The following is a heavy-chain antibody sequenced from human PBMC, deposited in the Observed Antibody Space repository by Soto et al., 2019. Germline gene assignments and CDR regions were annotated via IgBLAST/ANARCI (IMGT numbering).Heavy chain of an antibody. Sequence: TLSLTCAVSGGSISRSNWWRWVRQPPGKGLEWIGEIYYTGTTNYNPSLKSRLTISIDKSKNQVSLKLNSVTAADTAVYYCASDGPSSMFDYWGQGALVTVSS. CDR2: IYYTGTT. D-gene: IGHD2-2*01. CDR1: GGSISRSNW. J-gene: IGHJ4*02. CDR3: ASDGPSSMFDY. V-gene: IGHV4-4*02.